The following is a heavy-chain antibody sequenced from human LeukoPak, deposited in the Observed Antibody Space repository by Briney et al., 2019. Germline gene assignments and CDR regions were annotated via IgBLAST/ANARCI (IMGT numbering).Heavy chain of an antibody. Sequence: SETLSLTCTVSGGSISSYYWSWIRQPPGKGLEWIGYIYYSGSTNYNPSLKSRVTISVDTSKNQFSLKLSSVTAADTAVYYCAKFIRVHSHTTDHDYWGQGTLVTVSS. CDR1: GGSISSYY. V-gene: IGHV4-59*01. J-gene: IGHJ4*02. D-gene: IGHD4-11*01. CDR3: AKFIRVHSHTTDHDY. CDR2: IYYSGST.